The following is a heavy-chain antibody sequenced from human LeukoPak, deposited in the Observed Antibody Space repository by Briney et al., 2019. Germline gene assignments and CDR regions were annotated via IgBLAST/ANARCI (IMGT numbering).Heavy chain of an antibody. CDR3: ATTYYYDSSGYGGNAFDI. CDR1: GYTFTDYY. D-gene: IGHD3-22*01. V-gene: IGHV1-69-2*01. J-gene: IGHJ3*02. CDR2: VDPEDGET. Sequence: ASVKISCKVSGYTFTDYYMHWVQQAPGKGLEWMGLVDPEDGETIYAEKFQGRVTITADTSTDTAYMELSSLRSEDTAVYYCATTYYYDSSGYGGNAFDIWGQGTMVTVSS.